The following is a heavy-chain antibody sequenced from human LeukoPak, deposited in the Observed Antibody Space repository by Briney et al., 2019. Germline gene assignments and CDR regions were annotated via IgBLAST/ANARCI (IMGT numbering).Heavy chain of an antibody. CDR3: ARHYYDNSDYYPYYFDY. D-gene: IGHD3-22*01. Sequence: GGSLRLSCAASGFTVSSNDMSWVRQAPGKGLEWVANIKQDGSEKDYVDSVKGRLTISRDNAKNSLYLQMNSLRAEDTAVYYCARHYYDNSDYYPYYFDYWGQGTLVTVSS. CDR1: GFTVSSND. CDR2: IKQDGSEK. V-gene: IGHV3-7*01. J-gene: IGHJ4*02.